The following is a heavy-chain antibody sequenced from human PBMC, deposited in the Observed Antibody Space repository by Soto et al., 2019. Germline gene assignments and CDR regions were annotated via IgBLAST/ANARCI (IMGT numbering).Heavy chain of an antibody. CDR3: ARSRLRDGYNSRSLDY. J-gene: IGHJ4*02. D-gene: IGHD5-12*01. V-gene: IGHV4-61*01. Sequence: SETLSLTCTVSGGSVSSGTYYWSWIRQPPGKGLEWIGYIYYSGSTNYNHSLKSQVTISIHTSKNQFSLRLRSVTAADTAVYFCARSRLRDGYNSRSLDYWGQGTQVTVSS. CDR1: GGSVSSGTYY. CDR2: IYYSGST.